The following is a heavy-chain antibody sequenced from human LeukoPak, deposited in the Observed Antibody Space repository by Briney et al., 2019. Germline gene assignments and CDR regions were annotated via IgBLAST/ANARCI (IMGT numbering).Heavy chain of an antibody. D-gene: IGHD1-26*01. Sequence: GASVKVSCKASGYTFTSYAMHWVRQAPGQRLEWMGWINAGNGNTKYSQKFQGRVTITRDTSASTAYMELSSLRSEDTAVYYCARFVARGLVVGATTFFDYWGQGTLVTVSS. CDR1: GYTFTSYA. V-gene: IGHV1-3*01. J-gene: IGHJ4*02. CDR3: ARFVARGLVVGATTFFDY. CDR2: INAGNGNT.